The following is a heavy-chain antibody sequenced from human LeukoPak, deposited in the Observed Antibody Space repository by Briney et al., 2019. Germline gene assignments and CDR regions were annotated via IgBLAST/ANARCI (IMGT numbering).Heavy chain of an antibody. CDR1: GGSISSADYF. D-gene: IGHD1-1*01. Sequence: PSETLSLTCTVSGGSISSADYFWNWVRQHPGKGLDWIGYIYYSGSTYYNPSLESRVTISMDTSENQFSLNLSSVTAADTAVYYCARRSDGTTSAAFDYWGQGTLVTVSS. V-gene: IGHV4-31*03. J-gene: IGHJ4*02. CDR2: IYYSGST. CDR3: ARRSDGTTSAAFDY.